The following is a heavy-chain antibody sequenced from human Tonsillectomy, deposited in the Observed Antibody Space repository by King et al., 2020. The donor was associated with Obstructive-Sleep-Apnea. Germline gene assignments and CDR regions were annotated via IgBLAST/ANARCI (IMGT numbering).Heavy chain of an antibody. D-gene: IGHD1-26*01. J-gene: IGHJ4*02. V-gene: IGHV3-21*01. Sequence: VQLVESGGGLVKPGGSLRLSCAASGFPFSRYTMYWVRQAPGKGPEWVAAITSSSNDIEYADAVKGRFTVSSDNAKTSMYLQMNSPRAEDTAVYYCARDSGSYTTSGDYWGLGTLVIVSS. CDR2: ITSSSNDI. CDR3: ARDSGSYTTSGDY. CDR1: GFPFSRYT.